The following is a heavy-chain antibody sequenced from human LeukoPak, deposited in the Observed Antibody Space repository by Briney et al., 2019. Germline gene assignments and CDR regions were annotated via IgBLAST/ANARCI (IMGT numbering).Heavy chain of an antibody. D-gene: IGHD3-10*01. CDR3: AKRASGSGTSLYYFDY. Sequence: PGGSLRLSCAASGFTFSSYAMSWVRQAPGKGLECFLVISNTGGSTFYAGSVKGRFTISRDNSKNTLYLQMNSLRAEDTAVYYCAKRASGSGTSLYYFDYWGQGTLVTVSS. V-gene: IGHV3-23*01. CDR2: ISNTGGST. J-gene: IGHJ4*02. CDR1: GFTFSSYA.